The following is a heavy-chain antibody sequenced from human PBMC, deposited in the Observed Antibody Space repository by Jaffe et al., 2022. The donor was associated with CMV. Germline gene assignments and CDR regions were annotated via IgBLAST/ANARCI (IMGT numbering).Heavy chain of an antibody. Sequence: QVQLVQSGAEVKKPGASVKVSCKASGYTFTGYYMHWVRQAPGQGLEWMGWINPNSGGTNYAQKFQGRVTMTRDTSISTAYMELSRLRSDDTAVYYCARGVPWVMGGGGMDVWGQGTTVTVSS. J-gene: IGHJ6*02. CDR2: INPNSGGT. D-gene: IGHD3-16*01. V-gene: IGHV1-2*02. CDR1: GYTFTGYY. CDR3: ARGVPWVMGGGGMDV.